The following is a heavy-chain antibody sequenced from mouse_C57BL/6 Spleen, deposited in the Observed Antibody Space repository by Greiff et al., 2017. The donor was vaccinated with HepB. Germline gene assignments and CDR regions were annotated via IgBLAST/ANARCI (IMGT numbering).Heavy chain of an antibody. J-gene: IGHJ2*01. CDR3: ARGEIYDGNYPYFDD. CDR2: IYPRSGNT. V-gene: IGHV1-81*01. D-gene: IGHD2-1*01. Sequence: VQLQQSGAELARPGASVKLSCKASGYTFTSYGISWVKQRTGQGLEWIGEIYPRSGNTYYNEKFKGKATLTAAKSSSTAYMELRSLTSEDSAVYFCARGEIYDGNYPYFDDWGQGTTLTVSS. CDR1: GYTFTSYG.